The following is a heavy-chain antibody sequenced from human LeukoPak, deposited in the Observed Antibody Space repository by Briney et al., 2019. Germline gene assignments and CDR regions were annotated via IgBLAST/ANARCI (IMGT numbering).Heavy chain of an antibody. CDR1: GYTLTELS. D-gene: IGHD4-17*01. V-gene: IGHV1-24*01. CDR2: FDPEDGET. J-gene: IGHJ5*02. Sequence: ASVKVSRKVSGYTLTELSMHWVRQAPGKGLEWMGGFDPEDGETIYAQKFQGRVTMTEDTSTDTAYMELSSLRSEDTAVYYCARGDYGDYMFDPWGQGTLVTVSS. CDR3: ARGDYGDYMFDP.